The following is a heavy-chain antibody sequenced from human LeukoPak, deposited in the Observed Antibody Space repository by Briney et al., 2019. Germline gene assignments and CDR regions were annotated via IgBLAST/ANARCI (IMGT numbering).Heavy chain of an antibody. J-gene: IGHJ6*04. Sequence: RRASVKVSCKASGGTFSSYAISWVRQAPGQGLEWMGGIIPTFGTANYAQKFQGRVTITADESTSTAYMELSSLRSEDTAVYYCASQGSRYCSGGSCYPSRHYYYYYGMDVWGKGTTVTVSS. D-gene: IGHD2-15*01. CDR3: ASQGSRYCSGGSCYPSRHYYYYYGMDV. CDR1: GGTFSSYA. CDR2: IIPTFGTA. V-gene: IGHV1-69*13.